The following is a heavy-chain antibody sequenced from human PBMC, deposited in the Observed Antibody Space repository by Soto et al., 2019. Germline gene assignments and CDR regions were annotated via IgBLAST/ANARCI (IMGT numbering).Heavy chain of an antibody. D-gene: IGHD3-3*01. CDR1: GFSFSNYG. V-gene: IGHV3-23*01. CDR2: ITKTGRST. CDR3: TKDAEAYDFDFDK. J-gene: IGHJ3*02. Sequence: GGSLRLSCATSGFSFSNYGMNWVRQAPGKGPEWVSGITKTGRSTFIADSVRGRFTISRDNLKNIMYLQMNSLRVDDTALYYCTKDAEAYDFDFDKRGPVTMVTVSS.